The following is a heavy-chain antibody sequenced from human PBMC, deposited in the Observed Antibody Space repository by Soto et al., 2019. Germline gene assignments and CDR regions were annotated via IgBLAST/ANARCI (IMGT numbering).Heavy chain of an antibody. V-gene: IGHV3-30*18. Sequence: QVQLVESGGGVVQPGRSLRLSCAASGFTFSSYGMHWVGQAPGKGLEWVAVISYDGSNKYYADSVKGRFTISRDNSKNTLYLQMNSLRAEDTAVYYCAKEDGYAAWSYFNYWGQGTLVTVSS. CDR3: AKEDGYAAWSYFNY. CDR2: ISYDGSNK. D-gene: IGHD5-12*01. CDR1: GFTFSSYG. J-gene: IGHJ4*02.